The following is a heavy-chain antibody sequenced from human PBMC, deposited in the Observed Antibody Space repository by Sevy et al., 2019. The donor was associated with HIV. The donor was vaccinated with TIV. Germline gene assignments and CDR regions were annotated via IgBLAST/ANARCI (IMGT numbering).Heavy chain of an antibody. CDR3: AGHDYYDAIGGTGTFDY. J-gene: IGHJ4*02. CDR1: GFTFSGYA. D-gene: IGHD3-22*01. V-gene: IGHV3-23*01. CDR2: VSNRGDDT. Sequence: GGSLRLSCSASGFTFSGYAMSWVRQAPGKGLEWVSTVSNRGDDTYYADSVKGRFTISRDNSKDTLYLHLNSLRGDDTAVYFCAGHDYYDAIGGTGTFDYWGQGTLVTVSS.